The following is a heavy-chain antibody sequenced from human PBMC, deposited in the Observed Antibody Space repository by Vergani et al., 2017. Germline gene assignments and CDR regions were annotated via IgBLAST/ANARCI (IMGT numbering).Heavy chain of an antibody. CDR3: ARVGDSSSWYFYYYYMDV. J-gene: IGHJ6*03. D-gene: IGHD6-13*01. V-gene: IGHV3-11*01. CDR1: GFTFSDYY. CDR2: ISSSGSTI. Sequence: VQLVESGGGLVQPGGSLRLSCAASGFTFSDYYMSWIRQAPGKGLEWVSYISSSGSTIYYADSVKGRFTISRDNAKNSLYLQMNSLRAEDTAVYYCARVGDSSSWYFYYYYMDVWGKGTTVTVSS.